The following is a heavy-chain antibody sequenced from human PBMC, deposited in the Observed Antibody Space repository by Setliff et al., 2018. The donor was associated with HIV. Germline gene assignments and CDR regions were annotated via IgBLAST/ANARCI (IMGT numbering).Heavy chain of an antibody. CDR2: INPSTSEV. J-gene: IGHJ5*02. V-gene: IGHV5-51*01. CDR3: VRDQIGDVQVAGTWGT. Sequence: PGESLTISCQDSGYKFTSYWVGWVRQMPGRGLEWMGFINPSTSEVRYRPSLQGQVTMSVDKSISTAFLQWSSLAASDTAMYYCVRDQIGDVQVAGTWGTWGQGTLVTVSS. CDR1: GYKFTSYW. D-gene: IGHD6-19*01.